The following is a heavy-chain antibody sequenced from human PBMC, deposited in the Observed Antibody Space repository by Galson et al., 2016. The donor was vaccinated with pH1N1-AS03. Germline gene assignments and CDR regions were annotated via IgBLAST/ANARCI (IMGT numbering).Heavy chain of an antibody. Sequence: ASISSGSYYWSWIRQPAGKGLECIGRIYTSGSTYYNPSLKSRVTISVDTSKNQFSLKLSSLTAADTAMYYCARFTMGAFDYWGQGTLVTVSS. CDR1: ASISSGSYY. CDR2: IYTSGST. J-gene: IGHJ4*02. V-gene: IGHV4-61*02. CDR3: ARFTMGAFDY. D-gene: IGHD3-3*01.